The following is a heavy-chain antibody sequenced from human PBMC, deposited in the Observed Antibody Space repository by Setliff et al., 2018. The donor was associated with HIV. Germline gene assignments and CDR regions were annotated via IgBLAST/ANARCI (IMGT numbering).Heavy chain of an antibody. Sequence: SETLSLTCTVSGGSISSSSYYWGWIRQPPGKGLEWIGSIYYSGSTYYNPSLKSRVTISVETSKNQFSLKLSSVTAAETAVYYCASGRYSSGWYYYYYYMDVWGKGTTVTVSS. CDR2: IYYSGST. CDR1: GGSISSSSYY. CDR3: ASGRYSSGWYYYYYYMDV. D-gene: IGHD6-19*01. J-gene: IGHJ6*03. V-gene: IGHV4-39*01.